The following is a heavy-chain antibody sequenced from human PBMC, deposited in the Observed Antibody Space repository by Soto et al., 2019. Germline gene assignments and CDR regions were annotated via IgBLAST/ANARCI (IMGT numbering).Heavy chain of an antibody. CDR2: VYHTGRT. J-gene: IGHJ4*02. V-gene: IGHV4-61*01. Sequence: QVHLQESGPGLVRPSETLSLTCTVSGGSFKSGSYYWSWIRQPPGKGLEWIVYVYHTGRTYYNPSLRSRDSISMDTSKNQFSLDLDSVTPADTAVYFCARDFAYFDSWCQVNLVTVS. CDR3: ARDFAYFDS. CDR1: GGSFKSGSYY. D-gene: IGHD3-3*01.